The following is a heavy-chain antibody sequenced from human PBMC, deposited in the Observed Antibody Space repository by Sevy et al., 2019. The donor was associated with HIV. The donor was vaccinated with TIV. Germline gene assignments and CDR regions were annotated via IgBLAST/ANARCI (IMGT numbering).Heavy chain of an antibody. CDR3: AKDLFYFDSSGHGAFDI. D-gene: IGHD3-22*01. V-gene: IGHV3-23*01. CDR1: GFTFSSYA. CDR2: ISGSGGST. Sequence: GGSLRLSCAASGFTFSSYAMGRVRQAPGKGLEWVSTISGSGGSTYYADSVKGRFTISRDNSKNTLYLQMNSLRAEDTAVYYCAKDLFYFDSSGHGAFDIWGQGTMVTVSS. J-gene: IGHJ3*02.